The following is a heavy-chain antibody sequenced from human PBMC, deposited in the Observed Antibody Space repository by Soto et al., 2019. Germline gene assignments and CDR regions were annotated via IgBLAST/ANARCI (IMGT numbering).Heavy chain of an antibody. J-gene: IGHJ6*02. CDR3: ARDYGSGSPWYYYYGMDV. CDR2: MIPVFGTA. Sequence: SSGKVCCKASGGTFSKYKITWVRQAPGQGLEWMGGMIPVFGTANYAQKFQGRVTITADESTSTAYMEVSSLRSDDTAVYYCARDYGSGSPWYYYYGMDVWGQGTTVTVSS. CDR1: GGTFSKYK. D-gene: IGHD3-10*01. V-gene: IGHV1-69*13.